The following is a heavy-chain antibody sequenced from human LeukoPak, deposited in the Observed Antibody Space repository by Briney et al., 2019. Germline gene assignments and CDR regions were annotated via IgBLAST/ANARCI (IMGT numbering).Heavy chain of an antibody. D-gene: IGHD2-8*01. V-gene: IGHV3-48*04. CDR2: ISSSSSTI. CDR3: ASAGHMVYKSGGDY. Sequence: GGSLRLSCAASGFTFSSYSMNWVRQAPGKGLEWVSDISSSSSTIYYADSVKGRFTISRDNAKNSLFLQMNSLRAEDTAVYYWASAGHMVYKSGGDYWGQGTLVTVSS. J-gene: IGHJ4*02. CDR1: GFTFSSYS.